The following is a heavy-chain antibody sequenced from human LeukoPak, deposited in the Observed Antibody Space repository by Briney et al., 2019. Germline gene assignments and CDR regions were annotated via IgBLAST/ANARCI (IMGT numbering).Heavy chain of an antibody. CDR3: ARDFAISNDWRHSNYMDI. CDR2: INPNSGNT. Sequence: GASVKVSCKASGSAFTAYFMHWVRQAPGQGLEWMGWINPNSGNTHYSQKFQGRVTMTRDSSINTAYMELTTLRSDDTAVYYCARDFAISNDWRHSNYMDIWGKGTPVTVSS. D-gene: IGHD1-1*01. J-gene: IGHJ6*03. V-gene: IGHV1-2*02. CDR1: GSAFTAYF.